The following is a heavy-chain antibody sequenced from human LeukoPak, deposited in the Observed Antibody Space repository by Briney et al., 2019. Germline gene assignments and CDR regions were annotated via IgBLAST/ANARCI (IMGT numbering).Heavy chain of an antibody. J-gene: IGHJ4*02. CDR3: AKDLLNYYGSGSYYNPTPFDY. D-gene: IGHD3-10*01. CDR2: ISGSGGST. CDR1: GFTFSIYA. V-gene: IGHV3-23*01. Sequence: PGGSLRLSCAASGFTFSIYAMSWVRQAPGKGLEWVSAISGSGGSTYYADSVKGRFTISRDNSKNTLYLQMNSLRAEDTAVYYCAKDLLNYYGSGSYYNPTPFDYWGQGTLVTVSS.